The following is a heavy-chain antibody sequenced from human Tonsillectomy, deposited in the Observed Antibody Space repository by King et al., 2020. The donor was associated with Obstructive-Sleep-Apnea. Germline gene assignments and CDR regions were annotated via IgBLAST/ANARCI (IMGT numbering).Heavy chain of an antibody. CDR1: GFTFSSYS. CDR2: ISSSSSTI. Sequence: VQLVESGGGLVQPGGSLRLSCAASGFTFSSYSMNWVRQAPGKGLEWVSYISSSSSTIYYADSVKGRFTISRANAKNSLYLQMNSLRAEDTAVYYCARVEGRYSSGWLGYYYGMDVWGQGTTVTVSS. CDR3: ARVEGRYSSGWLGYYYGMDV. D-gene: IGHD6-19*01. V-gene: IGHV3-48*04. J-gene: IGHJ6*02.